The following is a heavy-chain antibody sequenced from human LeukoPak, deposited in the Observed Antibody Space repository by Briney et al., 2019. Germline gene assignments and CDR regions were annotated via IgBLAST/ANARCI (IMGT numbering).Heavy chain of an antibody. V-gene: IGHV1-2*02. CDR1: RYPFTRYH. D-gene: IGHD6-19*01. CDR2: INPNSGAK. CDR3: ATWSTRSGDGYGFDI. Sequence: GAPVKASCKASRYPFTRYHMLGVPQAPGQGLEWMGWINPNSGAKNYAQKSQGRVTMTRDTSISTAYIELSRLRSDDTAVYYCATWSTRSGDGYGFDIWGQGTMVTVSS. J-gene: IGHJ3*02.